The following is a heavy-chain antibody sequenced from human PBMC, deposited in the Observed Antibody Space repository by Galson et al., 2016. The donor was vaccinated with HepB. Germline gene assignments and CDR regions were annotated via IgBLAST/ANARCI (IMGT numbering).Heavy chain of an antibody. CDR2: IHHHGST. J-gene: IGHJ4*02. CDR1: GGSISSGGYF. Sequence: TLSLTCTVSGGSISSGGYFWSWIRQHPEKGLEWIWYIHHHGSTYYNPYLKRRVDMSVDTSESQFSLKLNSVTAADTAVYYCARAPPIDSPYYFDNWGQGALVTVSS. D-gene: IGHD1-26*01. V-gene: IGHV4-31*03. CDR3: ARAPPIDSPYYFDN.